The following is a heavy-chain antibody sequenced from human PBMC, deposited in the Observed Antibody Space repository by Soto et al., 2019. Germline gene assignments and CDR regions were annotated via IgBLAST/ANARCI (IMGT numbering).Heavy chain of an antibody. CDR2: INHTGGT. CDR1: GGSINGYY. V-gene: IGHV4-34*01. CDR3: ATRITVFGLLIPPFDP. J-gene: IGHJ5*02. D-gene: IGHD3-3*01. Sequence: KPXXTLSLPCAVYGGSINGYYWNWIRQPPGKGMEWIGEINHTGGTHYNPSLKSRVTMSVDTSKNQFSLRLSSVNAAYTAIYYCATRITVFGLLIPPFDPWGQGTQVTVSS.